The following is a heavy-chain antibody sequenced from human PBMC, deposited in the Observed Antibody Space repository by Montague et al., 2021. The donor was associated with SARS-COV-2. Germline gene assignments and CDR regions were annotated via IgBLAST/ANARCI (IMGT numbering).Heavy chain of an antibody. CDR1: GGSVSGYY. CDR3: ARAQNTCFIANCVNYFDV. Sequence: SETRSLTCEVSGGSVSGYYWTWIRQSPGKGLEWTGYVHYTGSTKYNPSLKTRVSLSLDTPKNHFSLHLSSVTAADTAIYFCARAQNTCFIANCVNYFDVWGLGALVTVSS. J-gene: IGHJ4*02. CDR2: VHYTGST. V-gene: IGHV4-59*02. D-gene: IGHD1-1*01.